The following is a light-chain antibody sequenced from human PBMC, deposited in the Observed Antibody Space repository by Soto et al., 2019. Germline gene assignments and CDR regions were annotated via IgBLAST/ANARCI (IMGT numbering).Light chain of an antibody. J-gene: IGLJ1*01. CDR1: SSDVGGYNY. Sequence: QSALTQPRSVPGSPGQSVTISCTGTSSDVGGYNYVSWYQQHPGKAPKLMIYDVSKRPSGVPDRFSGSKSGNTASLTISGLQAEDEADYYCCSYAGSYTYVFGSGTKVTLL. CDR3: CSYAGSYTYV. V-gene: IGLV2-11*01. CDR2: DVS.